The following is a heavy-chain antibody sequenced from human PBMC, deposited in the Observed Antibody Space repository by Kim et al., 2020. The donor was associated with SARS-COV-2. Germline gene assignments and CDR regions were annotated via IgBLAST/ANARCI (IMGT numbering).Heavy chain of an antibody. D-gene: IGHD3-9*01. CDR2: INPRDSDT. CDR3: ARTSSLTGYLGYYYYGMDV. CDR1: GYSFSGYW. V-gene: IGHV5-51*01. Sequence: GESLKISCKGSGYSFSGYWIAWVRQMPGEGLEWMGIINPRDSDTRYSPSFQGQVTISADKSINTAYLQWSSLKASDTAMYYCARTSSLTGYLGYYYYGMDVWGQGTTVTVSS. J-gene: IGHJ6*02.